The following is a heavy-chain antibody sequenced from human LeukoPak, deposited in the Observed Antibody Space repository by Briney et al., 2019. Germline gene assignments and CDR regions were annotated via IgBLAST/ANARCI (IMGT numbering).Heavy chain of an antibody. CDR1: GGTFSSYA. J-gene: IGHJ4*02. V-gene: IGHV1-69*05. CDR2: IIPICGTT. Sequence: ASVKVSCKASGGTFSSYAISWVRQAPGQGLEWMGRIIPICGTTNYAQQFQGRVTITTDESTSPAYMELSSVRSEDTAVYYCARVYRSYSYWGQGTLVTVSS. CDR3: ARVYRSYSY. D-gene: IGHD1-26*01.